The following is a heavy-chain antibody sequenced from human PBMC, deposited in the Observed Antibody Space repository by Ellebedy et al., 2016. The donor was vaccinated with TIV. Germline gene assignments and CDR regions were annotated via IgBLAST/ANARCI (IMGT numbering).Heavy chain of an antibody. Sequence: GESLKISCAASGFSFRSYWMSWVRQAPGKGLEWVANMRQDGNDKYYVDSVRGRFIISRDNAKNSLYLQMNSLRAEDTAVYYCATDGSYGDYLSPAHAFENWGQGTVVIVSS. CDR3: ATDGSYGDYLSPAHAFEN. CDR2: MRQDGNDK. D-gene: IGHD4-17*01. V-gene: IGHV3-7*01. J-gene: IGHJ3*02. CDR1: GFSFRSYW.